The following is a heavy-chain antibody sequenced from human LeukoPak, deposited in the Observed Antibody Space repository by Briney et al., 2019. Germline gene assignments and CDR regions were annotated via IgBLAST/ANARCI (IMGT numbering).Heavy chain of an antibody. V-gene: IGHV3-23*01. CDR3: AQGARADTFWYFDL. CDR1: GFAFSSYA. CDR2: IRGSGATT. D-gene: IGHD3-16*01. Sequence: GGSLRLSCAASGFAFSSYAMSWVRQAPAKGLEWVSCIRGSGATTFHADSVKGRFTISRDNSKNTLYLQMNGLRSEDTAVYYCAQGARADTFWYFDLWGRGALVTVSS. J-gene: IGHJ2*01.